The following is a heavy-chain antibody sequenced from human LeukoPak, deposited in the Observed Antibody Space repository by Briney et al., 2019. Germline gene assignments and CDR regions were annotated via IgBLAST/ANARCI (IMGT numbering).Heavy chain of an antibody. V-gene: IGHV4-59*01. CDR2: IYYSGHT. D-gene: IGHD5-18*01. CDR1: GDSMSSYY. CDR3: ARDRRDTSMVWDY. J-gene: IGHJ4*02. Sequence: SETLSLTCTVSGDSMSSYYWSWIRQPPGKGREGFGYIYYSGHTNYNPSLKSRVTISVDTSKNQFSLKMRSVTAADTAVYYCARDRRDTSMVWDYWGQGTLVTVSS.